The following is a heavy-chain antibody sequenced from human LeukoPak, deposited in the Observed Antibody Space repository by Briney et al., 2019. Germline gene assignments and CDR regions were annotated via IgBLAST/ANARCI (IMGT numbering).Heavy chain of an antibody. V-gene: IGHV4-39*07. Sequence: SETLSLTCTVAGGSISSSVYYWGWMRQPPGKGLEWIGSLYHSGTTHYNPSLKSRVTLSIDTSKNQFSLKLSSVTAADRAVYYCARISLVWEKDFYYYMDVWGKGTMVTVSS. CDR2: LYHSGTT. J-gene: IGHJ6*03. CDR1: GGSISSSVYY. CDR3: ARISLVWEKDFYYYMDV. D-gene: IGHD3-16*02.